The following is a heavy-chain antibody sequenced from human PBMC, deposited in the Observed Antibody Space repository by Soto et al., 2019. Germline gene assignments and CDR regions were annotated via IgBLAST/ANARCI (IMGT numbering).Heavy chain of an antibody. J-gene: IGHJ2*01. CDR1: GYTFTGYY. CDR3: ARVGGRQLRDWYFDL. Sequence: QVQLVQSGAEVKKPGASVKVSCKASGYTFTGYYMHWVRQAPGQGLEWMGWINPNSGGTNYAQKFQGRVTMTRDTSISTAYMERSRLRSDDTAVYYCARVGGRQLRDWYFDLWGRGTLVTVSS. D-gene: IGHD3-10*01. V-gene: IGHV1-2*02. CDR2: INPNSGGT.